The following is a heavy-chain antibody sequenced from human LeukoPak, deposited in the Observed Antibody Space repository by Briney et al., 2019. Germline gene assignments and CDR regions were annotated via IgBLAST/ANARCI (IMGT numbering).Heavy chain of an antibody. D-gene: IGHD2-2*01. CDR1: GFTFSSYD. Sequence: GGSLRLSCAASGFTFSSYDMHWVRQAPGKGLEWLAFIRYDGSNKYYADSVKGRFTISRDNSKNTLYLQMNSLRAEDTAVYYCAKDSPSPYQLLKSWFDPWGQGTLVTVSS. J-gene: IGHJ5*02. V-gene: IGHV3-30*02. CDR2: IRYDGSNK. CDR3: AKDSPSPYQLLKSWFDP.